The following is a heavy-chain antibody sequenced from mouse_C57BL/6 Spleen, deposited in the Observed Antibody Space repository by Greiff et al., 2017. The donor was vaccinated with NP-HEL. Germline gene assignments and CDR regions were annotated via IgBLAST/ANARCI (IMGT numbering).Heavy chain of an antibody. Sequence: QVQLQQSGAELVRPGASVKLSCKASGYTFTDYYINWVKQRPGQGLEWIARIYPGSGNTHYNEKFKGKATLTAEKSSSTAYMQLSSLTSEDSAVYFCAGGITTVVATGAMDYWGQGTSVTVSS. J-gene: IGHJ4*01. CDR1: GYTFTDYY. CDR3: AGGITTVVATGAMDY. D-gene: IGHD1-1*01. V-gene: IGHV1-76*01. CDR2: IYPGSGNT.